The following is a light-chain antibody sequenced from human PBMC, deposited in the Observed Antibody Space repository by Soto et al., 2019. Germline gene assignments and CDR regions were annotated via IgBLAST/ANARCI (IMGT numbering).Light chain of an antibody. Sequence: DIQLTQSPSFLSASVGDRVTITCRASQGISSFLSWYQQKLGTAPKLLIYGASTLQSGVPSRFSGSGSGTAFTLTISSLQPPDFVTYYCQQLNSYPFTFGQGTRLEIK. CDR1: QGISSF. J-gene: IGKJ5*01. CDR2: GAS. CDR3: QQLNSYPFT. V-gene: IGKV1-9*01.